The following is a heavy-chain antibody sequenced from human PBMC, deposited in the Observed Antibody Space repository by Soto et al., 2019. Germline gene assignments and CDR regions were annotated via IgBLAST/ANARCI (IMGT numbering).Heavy chain of an antibody. CDR2: ISYSGNT. CDR3: ARTVVVTDIHGP. V-gene: IGHV4-31*03. J-gene: IGHJ1*01. D-gene: IGHD2-21*02. Sequence: SETLSLTCTVSGGSISGGSFYWSWIRQHPGKGLEWIGYISYSGNTYYNASLQSRISMSLDSSKNQFSLTLSSVTAADTAVYYCARTVVVTDIHGPWGQGTLVTVYS. CDR1: GGSISGGSFY.